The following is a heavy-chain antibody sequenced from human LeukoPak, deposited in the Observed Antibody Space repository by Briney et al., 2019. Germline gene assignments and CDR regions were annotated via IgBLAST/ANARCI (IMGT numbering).Heavy chain of an antibody. CDR2: ISWSSGSI. V-gene: IGHV3-9*01. J-gene: IGHJ4*02. CDR1: GFTFDDYA. Sequence: GGSLRLSCATSGFTFDDYATHWVRQVPGKGLEWVSGISWSSGSIAYADSVKGRFTISRDNAKNSLYLQMNSLRAEDTALYYCAKVSSVWFGAHGFDYWGQGTLVTVSS. CDR3: AKVSSVWFGAHGFDY. D-gene: IGHD3-10*01.